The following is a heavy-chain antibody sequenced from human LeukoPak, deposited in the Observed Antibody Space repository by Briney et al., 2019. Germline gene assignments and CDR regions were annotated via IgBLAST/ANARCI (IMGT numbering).Heavy chain of an antibody. D-gene: IGHD3-22*01. CDR3: ARDTNYYDSSGLY. Sequence: PGGSLRLSCAASGFTFSSYSMNWVRQAPGKGLEWVSYISSSSSTIYYADSVKGRFTISRDNAKNSLYLQMNSLRAEDTAVYYCARDTNYYDSSGLYWGQGTLVTVSS. CDR1: GFTFSSYS. CDR2: ISSSSSTI. J-gene: IGHJ4*02. V-gene: IGHV3-48*01.